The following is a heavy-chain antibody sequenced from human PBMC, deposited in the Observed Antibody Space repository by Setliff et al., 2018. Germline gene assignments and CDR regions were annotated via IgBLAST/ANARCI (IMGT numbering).Heavy chain of an antibody. D-gene: IGHD6-6*01. Sequence: SVKVSCKASGGTFSSYGVSWVRQAPEQGLEWMGGINPIFGTANYAQKFQGRPTVTTDESTNTAYMELSSLSSEDTAVYYCARVFGSSSSPYNYYYYMDVWGKGTTVTVS. V-gene: IGHV1-69*05. J-gene: IGHJ6*03. CDR2: INPIFGTA. CDR1: GGTFSSYG. CDR3: ARVFGSSSSPYNYYYYMDV.